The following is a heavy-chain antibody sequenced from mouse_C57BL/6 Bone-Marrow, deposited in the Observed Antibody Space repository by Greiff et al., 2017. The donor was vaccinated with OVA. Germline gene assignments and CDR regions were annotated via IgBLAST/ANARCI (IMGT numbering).Heavy chain of an antibody. J-gene: IGHJ1*03. Sequence: ESGAELVKPGASVKISCKASGYAFSSYWMNWVKQRPGKGLEWIGQIYPGDGDTNYNGKFKGKATLTADKSSSTAYMQLSSLTSEDSAVYFCARRGAYYGSSYWYFDVWGTGTTVTVSS. CDR2: IYPGDGDT. CDR3: ARRGAYYGSSYWYFDV. D-gene: IGHD1-1*01. CDR1: GYAFSSYW. V-gene: IGHV1-80*01.